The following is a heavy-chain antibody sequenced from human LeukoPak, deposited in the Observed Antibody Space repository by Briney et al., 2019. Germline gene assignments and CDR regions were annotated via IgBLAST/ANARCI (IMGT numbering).Heavy chain of an antibody. V-gene: IGHV3-64D*06. D-gene: IGHD2-8*01. CDR2: ISSNEYDT. Sequence: GGSLRLSCSASGFTFSAYFMHWVRQAPGKGLEYVSSISSNEYDTYHADSVKGRFTISRDNSKNTLFLQMSSLRAEDTAVYYCVKDLNGTWSFDYWGQGTLVTVSS. J-gene: IGHJ4*02. CDR1: GFTFSAYF. CDR3: VKDLNGTWSFDY.